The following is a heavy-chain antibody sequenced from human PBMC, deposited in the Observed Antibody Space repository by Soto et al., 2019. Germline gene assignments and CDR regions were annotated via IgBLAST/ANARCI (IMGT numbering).Heavy chain of an antibody. D-gene: IGHD3-10*01. Sequence: GGSLRLSCAASGFPFSSYAMTWVRQAPGKGLEWVSLISGSGGSTYYADSVKGRFTISRDNSRDTLYLQMNSLRAEDTAVYYCAKVPRSGSYNNFTDYWGQGTLVTVSS. CDR1: GFPFSSYA. J-gene: IGHJ4*02. V-gene: IGHV3-23*01. CDR2: ISGSGGST. CDR3: AKVPRSGSYNNFTDY.